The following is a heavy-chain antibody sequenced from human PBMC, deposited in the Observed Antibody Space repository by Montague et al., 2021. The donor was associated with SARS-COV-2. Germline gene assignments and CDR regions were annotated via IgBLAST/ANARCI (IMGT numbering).Heavy chain of an antibody. V-gene: IGHV6-1*01. CDR1: GDSVASNTAT. Sequence: CAISGDSVASNTATWNWIRQSPSRGLECLGRTYYRSKWYHDYAISLKSRITINPDTSKNQFSLRLSSVAPEDTAVFYCARTTTRMLYPENAFDIWGQGTMVPVSS. CDR2: TYYRSKWYH. J-gene: IGHJ3*02. D-gene: IGHD2-15*01. CDR3: ARTTTRMLYPENAFDI.